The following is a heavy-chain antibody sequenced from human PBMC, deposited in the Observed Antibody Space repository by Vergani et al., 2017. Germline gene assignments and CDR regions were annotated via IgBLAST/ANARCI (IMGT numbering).Heavy chain of an antibody. D-gene: IGHD4-23*01. CDR3: ARDNKQLRQRAFDL. CDR2: IYVSGIT. J-gene: IGHJ3*01. Sequence: QVQLQESGPGLVKPSQTLSLTCTVSGASINNDFYYWHWIWQPAGKGLEWIGRIYVSGITDYNSSLQSRVSMSVDTSKNQFSLTLTSVTAADTAVYYCARDNKQLRQRAFDLWGQGTMVTVSS. CDR1: GASINNDFYY. V-gene: IGHV4-61*02.